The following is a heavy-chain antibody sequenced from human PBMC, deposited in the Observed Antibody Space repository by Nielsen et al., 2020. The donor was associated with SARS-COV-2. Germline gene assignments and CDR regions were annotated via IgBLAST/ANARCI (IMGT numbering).Heavy chain of an antibody. J-gene: IGHJ4*02. V-gene: IGHV3-66*01. CDR3: ARGGYSYGFY. CDR2: IYSGGST. D-gene: IGHD5-18*01. Sequence: RQPPGKGLEWVSVIYSGGSTYYADSVKGRFTISRDNSKNTLYLQMNSLRAEDTAVYYCARGGYSYGFYWGQGTLVTVSS.